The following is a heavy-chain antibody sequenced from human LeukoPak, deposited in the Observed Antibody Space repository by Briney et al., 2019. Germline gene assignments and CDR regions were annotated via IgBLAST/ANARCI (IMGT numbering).Heavy chain of an antibody. CDR3: AKLVPVVRELDWYFDL. Sequence: GGSLRLSCAASGLTFSDYAMTWVRQAPGKGLEWVSTINSSGGSTYYADAVTGRFIISRDNSKNPLYLQMDSLKAEDTALYYCAKLVPVVRELDWYFDLWGRGTRVTVS. V-gene: IGHV3-23*01. J-gene: IGHJ2*01. D-gene: IGHD2-8*02. CDR1: GLTFSDYA. CDR2: INSSGGST.